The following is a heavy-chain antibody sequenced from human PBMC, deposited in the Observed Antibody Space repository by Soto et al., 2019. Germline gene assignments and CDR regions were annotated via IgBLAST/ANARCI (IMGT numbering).Heavy chain of an antibody. CDR3: ARVTIFGVVIRTHTLYGMDV. CDR2: IKQDGSEK. Sequence: EVQLVESGGGLVQPGGSLRLSCAASGFTFSSYWMSWVRQAPGKGLEWVANIKQDGSEKYYVDSVKGRFTISRDNAKNSLYLQMNSLRAEDTAVYYCARVTIFGVVIRTHTLYGMDVWGQGTTVTVSS. CDR1: GFTFSSYW. D-gene: IGHD3-3*01. J-gene: IGHJ6*02. V-gene: IGHV3-7*01.